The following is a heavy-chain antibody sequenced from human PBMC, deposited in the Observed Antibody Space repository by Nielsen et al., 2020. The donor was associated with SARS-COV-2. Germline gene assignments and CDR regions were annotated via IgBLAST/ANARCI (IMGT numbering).Heavy chain of an antibody. Sequence: ASVKVSCKASGYTFTSYAMNWVRQAPGQGLEWMGWINTNTGNPTYAQGFTGRFVFSLDTSVSTAYLQISSLKAEDTAVYYCARVHLVVPAGEDYYYGMDVWGQGTTVTVSS. J-gene: IGHJ6*02. CDR3: ARVHLVVPAGEDYYYGMDV. V-gene: IGHV7-4-1*02. CDR2: INTNTGNP. D-gene: IGHD2-2*01. CDR1: GYTFTSYA.